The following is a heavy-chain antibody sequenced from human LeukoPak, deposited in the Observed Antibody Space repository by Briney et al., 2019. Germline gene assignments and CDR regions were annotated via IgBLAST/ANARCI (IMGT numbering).Heavy chain of an antibody. V-gene: IGHV4-39*07. Sequence: PSETLSLTCTVSGGSISSSSYYWGWIRQPPGKGLEWIGSIYYSGSTYYNPSLKSRVTISVDTSKNQFSLKLSSVTAADTAVYYCARVHKDYFDYWGQGTLVTVSS. CDR3: ARVHKDYFDY. J-gene: IGHJ4*02. CDR1: GGSISSSSYY. CDR2: IYYSGST.